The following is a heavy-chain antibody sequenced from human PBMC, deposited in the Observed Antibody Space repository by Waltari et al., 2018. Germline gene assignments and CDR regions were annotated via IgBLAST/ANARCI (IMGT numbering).Heavy chain of an antibody. V-gene: IGHV3-7*01. J-gene: IGHJ6*02. CDR1: GFTFSNSW. Sequence: EVQLVESGGDLVQPGGSLRLSCAASGFTFSNSWMDWVRQAPGKVLEWVANISPDGREKSYVDSVEGRFTISRDNAKNSLYLQMNSLRADDTAVYYCSRSLDDWGQGSTVTVSS. CDR2: ISPDGREK. CDR3: SRSLDD.